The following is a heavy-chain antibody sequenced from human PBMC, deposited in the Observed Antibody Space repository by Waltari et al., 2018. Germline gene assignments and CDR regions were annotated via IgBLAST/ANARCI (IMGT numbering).Heavy chain of an antibody. J-gene: IGHJ4*02. CDR1: EFTFSTYA. CDR2: ITNSGDST. Sequence: EVQLLESGGGLVQPGGSLRLSCAASEFTFSTYAMRWVRQAPGKGLEWVSAITNSGDSTYYADSVKGRFTISRDNSKNTLYLQMNSLRAEDTAIYYCAEDHGWLHYYWGQGTLVTVSS. CDR3: AEDHGWLHYY. V-gene: IGHV3-23*01. D-gene: IGHD5-12*01.